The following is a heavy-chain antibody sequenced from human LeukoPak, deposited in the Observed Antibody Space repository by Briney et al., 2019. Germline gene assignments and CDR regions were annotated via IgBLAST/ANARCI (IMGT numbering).Heavy chain of an antibody. D-gene: IGHD5-18*01. J-gene: IGHJ3*02. CDR2: ISSSGSTI. CDR3: ARERVDTAGSRAFEI. V-gene: IGHV3-48*03. CDR1: GFTFSSYE. Sequence: PGGSLRLSCAASGFTFSSYEMNWVRQAPGKGLEWVSYISSSGSTIYYADSVKGRFTISRDNAKNSLYLQMNSLRAEDTAVYYCARERVDTAGSRAFEIWGQGTMVTVSS.